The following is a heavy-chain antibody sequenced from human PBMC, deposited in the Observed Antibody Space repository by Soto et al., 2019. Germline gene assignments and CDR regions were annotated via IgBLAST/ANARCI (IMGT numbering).Heavy chain of an antibody. J-gene: IGHJ4*02. CDR2: ISGSGGST. CDR3: AKYLYDSSGYAY. Sequence: GVSRIRQAPGKGLEWVSAISGSGGSTYYADSVKGRFTISRDNSKNTLYLQMNSLRAEDTAIYYCAKYLYDSSGYAYWGQGTLVTVSS. V-gene: IGHV3-23*01. D-gene: IGHD3-22*01. CDR1: G.